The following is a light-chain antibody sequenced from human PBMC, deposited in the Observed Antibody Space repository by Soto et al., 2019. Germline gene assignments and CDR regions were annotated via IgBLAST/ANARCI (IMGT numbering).Light chain of an antibody. J-gene: IGLJ1*01. CDR1: SSDVGGYNY. Sequence: QSALTQPPSASGSPGQSVTISCTGTSSDVGGYNYVSRYQQHPGKAPKVIIYEVSKRPSGVPDRFSGSKSGSTASLTVSGLQAEDEADYYCSSYAVTNIFVFGTGTKLTVL. CDR3: SSYAVTNIFV. V-gene: IGLV2-8*01. CDR2: EVS.